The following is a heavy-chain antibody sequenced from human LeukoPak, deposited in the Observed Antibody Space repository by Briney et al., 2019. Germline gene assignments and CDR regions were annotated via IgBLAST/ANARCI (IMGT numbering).Heavy chain of an antibody. CDR3: ARDPGPRVVAATHFDY. Sequence: ASVTVSCQASGYTFTSYYMHWVRQAPGQGLEWMGIINPSGGSTSYAQKFQGRATMTRDSSTSTVYMELSSLRSEDTAVYYCARDPGPRVVAATHFDYWGQGTLVTVSS. J-gene: IGHJ4*02. CDR2: INPSGGST. V-gene: IGHV1-46*01. D-gene: IGHD2-15*01. CDR1: GYTFTSYY.